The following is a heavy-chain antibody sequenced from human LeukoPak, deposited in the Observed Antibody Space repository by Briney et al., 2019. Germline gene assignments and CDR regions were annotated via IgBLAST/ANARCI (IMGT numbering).Heavy chain of an antibody. Sequence: ASVKVSCKASGYTFTGYYMHWVRRAPGQGLEWMGWINPNSGGTNYAQKFQGRVTMTRDTSISTAYIELSRLRSDDTAVYYCARDPDIVATISGYWGQGTLVTVSS. D-gene: IGHD5-12*01. CDR1: GYTFTGYY. CDR2: INPNSGGT. J-gene: IGHJ4*02. V-gene: IGHV1-2*02. CDR3: ARDPDIVATISGY.